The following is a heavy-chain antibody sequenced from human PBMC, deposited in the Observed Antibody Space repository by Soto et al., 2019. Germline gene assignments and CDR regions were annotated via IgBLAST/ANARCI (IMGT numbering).Heavy chain of an antibody. CDR1: GYTFTNYD. J-gene: IGHJ5*02. CDR3: ARGPTYYYDSSGHLYNWFDP. D-gene: IGHD3-22*01. V-gene: IGHV1-8*01. CDR2: MNPNSGNT. Sequence: QVQLVQSGAEVKKPGASVKVSCKASGYTFTNYDINWVRQATGQGLEWMGWMNPNSGNTGYAQKFQGRVTMTRNTSISTAYMELSSLRSEGTAVYYCARGPTYYYDSSGHLYNWFDPWGQGTLVTVSS.